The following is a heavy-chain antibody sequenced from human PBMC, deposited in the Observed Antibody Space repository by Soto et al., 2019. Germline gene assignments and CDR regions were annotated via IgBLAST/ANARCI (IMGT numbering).Heavy chain of an antibody. CDR1: GFTFSSYA. D-gene: IGHD3-22*01. J-gene: IGHJ4*02. Sequence: GGSLRLSCSASGFTFSSYAMHWVRQAPGKGLEYVSAISSNGGSTYYADSVKGRFTISRDNSKNTLYLQMSSLRAEDTAVYYCVKGGRGYYDSSGYSRHFDYRGQGTLVTVSS. CDR3: VKGGRGYYDSSGYSRHFDY. V-gene: IGHV3-64D*08. CDR2: ISSNGGST.